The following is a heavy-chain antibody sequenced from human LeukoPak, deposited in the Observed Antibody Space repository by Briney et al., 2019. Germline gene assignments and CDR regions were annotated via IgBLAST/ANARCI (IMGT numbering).Heavy chain of an antibody. V-gene: IGHV1-69*05. CDR1: GGTFSSYA. D-gene: IGHD3-22*01. CDR2: IIPIFGTA. Sequence: ASVKVSCKASGGTFSSYAISWVRQAPGQGLEWMGGIIPIFGTANYAQKFQGRVTITTDESTSTAYMELSSLRSEDTAVYYCAREIYDSNAFDIWGQGTMVTVSS. CDR3: AREIYDSNAFDI. J-gene: IGHJ3*02.